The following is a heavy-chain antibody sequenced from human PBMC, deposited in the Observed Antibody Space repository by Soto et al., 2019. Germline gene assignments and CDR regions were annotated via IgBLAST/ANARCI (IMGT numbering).Heavy chain of an antibody. Sequence: LQLQESGPGLVKPSETLSLTCTVSGGSISSSSYYWGWIRQPPGKGLEWIGSIYYSGSTYYNPSLKSRVTISVDTSKNQFSLKLSSVTAADTAVYYCARLGIQNWFDPWSQGTLVTVSS. V-gene: IGHV4-39*01. CDR2: IYYSGST. D-gene: IGHD5-18*01. J-gene: IGHJ5*02. CDR1: GGSISSSSYY. CDR3: ARLGIQNWFDP.